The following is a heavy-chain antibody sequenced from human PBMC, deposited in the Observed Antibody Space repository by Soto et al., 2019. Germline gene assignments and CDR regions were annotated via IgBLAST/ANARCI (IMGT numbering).Heavy chain of an antibody. J-gene: IGHJ6*02. V-gene: IGHV3-23*01. D-gene: IGHD2-21*01. CDR2: ISGSGRIT. CDR1: GFTFSSYA. Sequence: GGSLRLSCAPSGFTFSSYAMTWVRQAPGQGLEWVSAISGSGRITNYADSVRGRFTISRDNSKNTLYLQMDSLRAEDTAVYFCAKDSHPSWVNSVYGLDVWGQGTTVTVSS. CDR3: AKDSHPSWVNSVYGLDV.